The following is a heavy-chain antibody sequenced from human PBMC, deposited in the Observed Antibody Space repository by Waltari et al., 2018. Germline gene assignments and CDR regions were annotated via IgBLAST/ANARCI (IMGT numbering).Heavy chain of an antibody. V-gene: IGHV1-69*01. J-gene: IGHJ4*02. D-gene: IGHD2-21*02. CDR2: IIPIFGTA. CDR3: ARHPMAYCGGDCYSLDY. CDR1: GGTFSSYA. Sequence: QVQLVQSGAEVKKPGSSVKVSCKASGGTFSSYAISWVRQAPGQGLEWMGGIIPIFGTANYAQKFQGRVTITADESTSTAYMELSSLRSEDTAVYYCARHPMAYCGGDCYSLDYWGQGTLVTVSS.